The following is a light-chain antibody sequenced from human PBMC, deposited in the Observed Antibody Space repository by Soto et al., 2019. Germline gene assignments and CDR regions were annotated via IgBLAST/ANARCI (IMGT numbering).Light chain of an antibody. V-gene: IGKV3-20*01. Sequence: IVMTQSPSTLSVSTGEGATLSCRASQSVRNNYLAWYQQRPGQAPRLLIYAASSRATGIPDRFSGSGSGTDFTLTISRLEPEDFAVYYCQQYGTSPRTFAQGTKV. J-gene: IGKJ1*01. CDR1: QSVRNNY. CDR3: QQYGTSPRT. CDR2: AAS.